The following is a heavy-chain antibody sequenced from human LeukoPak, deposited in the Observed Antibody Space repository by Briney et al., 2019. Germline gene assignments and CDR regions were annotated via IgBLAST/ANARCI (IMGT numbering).Heavy chain of an antibody. CDR2: ISYDGSNK. Sequence: GGSLRLSCAASGFTFSSYAMHWVRQAPGKGLEWVAVISYDGSNKYYADSVKGRFTISRDNSKNTLYLQMNSLRAEDTAVYYCATSSSGLFDYWGQGTLVTVSS. CDR1: GFTFSSYA. J-gene: IGHJ4*02. CDR3: ATSSSGLFDY. V-gene: IGHV3-30*04. D-gene: IGHD6-25*01.